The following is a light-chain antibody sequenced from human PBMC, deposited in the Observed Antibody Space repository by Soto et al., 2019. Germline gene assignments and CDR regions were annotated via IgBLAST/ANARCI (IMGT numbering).Light chain of an antibody. CDR3: QQYNNWPYT. J-gene: IGKJ2*01. CDR2: GAS. Sequence: EIVMTQSPATLAVSPGERAALSCRASRSVSSNFAWYQQKPGQAPRLLIYGASSRATGTPARFSGSGSGTEFTLTISSLQSEDFAVYYCQQYNNWPYTFGLGTKLEMK. CDR1: RSVSSN. V-gene: IGKV3-15*01.